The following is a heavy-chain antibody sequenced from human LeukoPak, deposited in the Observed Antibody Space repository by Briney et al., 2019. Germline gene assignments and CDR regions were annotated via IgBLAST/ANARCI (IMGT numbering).Heavy chain of an antibody. D-gene: IGHD6-19*01. CDR1: GYTFTSYY. CDR2: INPSGGST. J-gene: IGHJ3*02. CDR3: ARDLSKYSSGWVDAFDI. Sequence: GASVKVSCKASGYTFTSYYMHWVRLAPGQGLEWMGIINPSGGSTSYAQKFQGRVTMTRDTSTSTVYMELSSLRSEDTAVYYCARDLSKYSSGWVDAFDIWGQGTMVTVSS. V-gene: IGHV1-46*01.